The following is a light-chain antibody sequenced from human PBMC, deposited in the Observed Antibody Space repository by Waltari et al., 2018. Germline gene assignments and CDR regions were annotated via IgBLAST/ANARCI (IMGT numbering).Light chain of an antibody. CDR2: AES. J-gene: IGKJ4*01. V-gene: IGKV1-39*01. Sequence: DIQLIQSPSSLSAPVGDRVTITCRASRSISNYLHWYQQKPGKAPKLLVYAESSLQSGVPSRFSGSGSGTDFTLTITSLQREDFATYYCQQSFSDPPLTFGGGTKVEIK. CDR3: QQSFSDPPLT. CDR1: RSISNY.